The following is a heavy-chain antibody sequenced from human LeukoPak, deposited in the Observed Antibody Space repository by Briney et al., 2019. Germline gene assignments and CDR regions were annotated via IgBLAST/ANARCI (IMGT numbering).Heavy chain of an antibody. CDR3: ARQGPYGDYRH. V-gene: IGHV3-21*01. J-gene: IGHJ4*02. D-gene: IGHD4-17*01. CDR2: ISSSSYI. Sequence: GGSLRLSCAASGFTFSSYSMNWVRQAPGKGLEWVSSISSSSYILYADSVKGRFTISRGNAKNSLFLQINSLRAEDTAVYYCARQGPYGDYRHWGQGTMVTGSS. CDR1: GFTFSSYS.